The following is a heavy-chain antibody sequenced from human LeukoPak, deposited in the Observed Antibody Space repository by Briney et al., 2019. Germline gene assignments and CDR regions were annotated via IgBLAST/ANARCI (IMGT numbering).Heavy chain of an antibody. J-gene: IGHJ4*02. V-gene: IGHV4-34*01. CDR1: GGSFSGYY. Sequence: SETLSLTCAVYGGSFSGYYWSWIRQPPGKGLEWIGEINHSGSTNYNPSLKSRVTISVDTSKNQFSLKLSSVTAADTAVYYCASPDPFDYWGQGTLVTVSS. CDR3: ASPDPFDY. CDR2: INHSGST.